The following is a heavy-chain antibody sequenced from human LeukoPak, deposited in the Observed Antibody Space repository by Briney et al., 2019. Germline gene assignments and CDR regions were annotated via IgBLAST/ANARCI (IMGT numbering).Heavy chain of an antibody. CDR2: IYYRGST. V-gene: IGHV4-39*07. Sequence: SETLSLTCTVSGGSISSSSYYWGWIRQPPGKGLEWIGSIYYRGSTYYNPSLKSRVTISVDTSKNQFSLKLSSVTAADTAVYYCARTRSGYYSTSYYYFDYWGQGTLVTVSS. CDR3: ARTRSGYYSTSYYYFDY. CDR1: GGSISSSSYY. D-gene: IGHD3-22*01. J-gene: IGHJ4*02.